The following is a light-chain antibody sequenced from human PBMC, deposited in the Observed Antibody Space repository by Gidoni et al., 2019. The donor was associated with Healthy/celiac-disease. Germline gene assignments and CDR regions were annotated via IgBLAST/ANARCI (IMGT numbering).Light chain of an antibody. J-gene: IGKJ2*01. Sequence: DIQMTQSPSTLSASVGDRVTITCRASQSISSWLAWYQQKPGKAPKLLIDKASSLESGVPSRFSGSGSRTEFTLTISSLQPDYFATYYCQHYNSYPYTFGQGTKLEIK. V-gene: IGKV1-5*03. CDR2: KAS. CDR1: QSISSW. CDR3: QHYNSYPYT.